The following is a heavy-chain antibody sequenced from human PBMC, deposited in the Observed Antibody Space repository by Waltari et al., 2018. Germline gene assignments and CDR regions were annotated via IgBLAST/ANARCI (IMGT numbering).Heavy chain of an antibody. Sequence: QVQLVQSGAEVKKPGSSVKVSCKASGGTFSRYAISWVRRAPGQGLEWMGGIIPIFGTANYAQKFQGRVTITTDESTSTAYMELSSLRSEDTAVYYCARVGGSYYYYGMDVWGQGTTVTVSS. CDR3: ARVGGSYYYYGMDV. CDR2: IIPIFGTA. V-gene: IGHV1-69*05. D-gene: IGHD3-16*01. J-gene: IGHJ6*02. CDR1: GGTFSRYA.